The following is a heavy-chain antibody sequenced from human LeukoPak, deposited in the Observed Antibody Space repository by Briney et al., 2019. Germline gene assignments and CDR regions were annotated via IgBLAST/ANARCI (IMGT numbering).Heavy chain of an antibody. CDR2: ISGNGGST. Sequence: GGSLRLSCSASGFTFSTSAIHWVRQAPGKGLEYVSAISGNGGSTYYAGSVKGRFTISRDNSKNTLSLQMSSLRPEDTAVYYCVKLPYSDTSAYYVDYWGQGTLVTVPS. D-gene: IGHD3-22*01. CDR1: GFTFSTSA. V-gene: IGHV3-64D*06. CDR3: VKLPYSDTSAYYVDY. J-gene: IGHJ4*02.